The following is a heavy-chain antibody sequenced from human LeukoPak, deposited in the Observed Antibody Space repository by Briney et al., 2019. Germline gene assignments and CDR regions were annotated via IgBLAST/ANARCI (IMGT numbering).Heavy chain of an antibody. J-gene: IGHJ4*02. Sequence: PGGSLRLSCAASGFTFSSYAMSWVRQAPGKGLEWVSAISGSGGSTYYADSVKGRFTISRDNSKNTLYLQMNSLRAEDTAVYYCAKGYCSGGSCCGDYWGQGTLVTVSS. CDR3: AKGYCSGGSCCGDY. CDR2: ISGSGGST. V-gene: IGHV3-23*01. D-gene: IGHD2-15*01. CDR1: GFTFSSYA.